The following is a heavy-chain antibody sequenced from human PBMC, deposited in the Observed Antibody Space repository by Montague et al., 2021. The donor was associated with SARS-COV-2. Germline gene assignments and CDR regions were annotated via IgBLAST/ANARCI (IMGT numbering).Heavy chain of an antibody. V-gene: IGHV4-39*01. CDR2: IYYSGST. CDR3: AIFPTSYYYDSKAAPATPDAFDI. D-gene: IGHD3-22*01. CDR1: GGSISSSSYY. Sequence: SETLSLTCTVSGGSISSSSYYWGWIRQPPGKGLEWIGSIYYSGSTSYNPSLKSRVTISVDTSKNQFSLELSSVTAADTAVYYCAIFPTSYYYDSKAAPATPDAFDIWGQGTMVTVSS. J-gene: IGHJ3*02.